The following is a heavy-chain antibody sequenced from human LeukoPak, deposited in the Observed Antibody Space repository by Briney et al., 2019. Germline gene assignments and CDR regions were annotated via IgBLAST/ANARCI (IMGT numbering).Heavy chain of an antibody. D-gene: IGHD2-15*01. Sequence: ASVKVSCKASGYTFTSYYMHWVRQAPGQGLEWMGIINPSSGSTSYAQKFQGRVTMTRDTSTSTVYMELSSLRSEDTAVYYCARDEDIVVVVAEPGGMDVWGQGTTVTVSS. CDR1: GYTFTSYY. J-gene: IGHJ6*02. CDR3: ARDEDIVVVVAEPGGMDV. CDR2: INPSSGST. V-gene: IGHV1-46*01.